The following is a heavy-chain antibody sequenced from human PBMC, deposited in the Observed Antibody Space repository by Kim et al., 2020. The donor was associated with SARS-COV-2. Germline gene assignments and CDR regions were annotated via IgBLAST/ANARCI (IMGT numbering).Heavy chain of an antibody. Sequence: GGSLRLSCAASGFTFSTYAVSWVRQAPGEGLEWVSGISGSGGSTYFADSVKGRFTISRDNSRNTLYLQMDSLRAEDTAVYYCANPTLKRGYSGYDWTFEYWGQGSLVTVSS. CDR2: ISGSGGST. V-gene: IGHV3-23*01. J-gene: IGHJ4*02. CDR1: GFTFSTYA. D-gene: IGHD5-12*01. CDR3: ANPTLKRGYSGYDWTFEY.